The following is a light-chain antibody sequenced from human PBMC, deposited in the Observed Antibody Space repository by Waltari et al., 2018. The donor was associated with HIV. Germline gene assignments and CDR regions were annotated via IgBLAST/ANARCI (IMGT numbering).Light chain of an antibody. V-gene: IGLV1-47*01. Sequence: QSVLTQPPSASETPGQRVTISCSGSSSTLGSNYVNWYQHLPAKAPKLPIYRNNQRPSGVPDRFSGSKSGTSASLAISGLRSEDEADYYCAAWGDSLTSFVFGTGTKVTVL. CDR1: SSTLGSNY. CDR3: AAWGDSLTSFV. J-gene: IGLJ1*01. CDR2: RNN.